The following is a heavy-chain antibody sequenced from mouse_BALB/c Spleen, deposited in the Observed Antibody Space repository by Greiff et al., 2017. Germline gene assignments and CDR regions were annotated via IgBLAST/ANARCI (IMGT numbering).Heavy chain of an antibody. V-gene: IGHV2-9*02. CDR2: IWAGGST. J-gene: IGHJ2*01. CDR1: GFSLTSYG. D-gene: IGHD2-1*01. CDR3: ARERSYGNYVPDY. Sequence: VQLQQSGPGLVAPSQSLSITCTVSGFSLTSYGVHWVRQPPGKGLEWLGVIWAGGSTNYNSALMSRLSISKDNSKSQVFLKMNSLQTDDTAMYYCARERSYGNYVPDYWGQGTTLTVSS.